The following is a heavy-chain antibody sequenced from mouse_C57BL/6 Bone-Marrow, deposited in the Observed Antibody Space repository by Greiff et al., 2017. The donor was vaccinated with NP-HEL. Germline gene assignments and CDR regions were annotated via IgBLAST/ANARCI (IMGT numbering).Heavy chain of an antibody. D-gene: IGHD1-1*01. CDR1: GYTFTSYW. V-gene: IGHV1-55*01. J-gene: IGHJ1*03. Sequence: QVQLQQPGAELVKPGASVKMSCKASGYTFTSYWITWVKQRPGQGLEWIGDIYPGSGSTNYNEKFKSKATLTVDTSSSTAYMQLSSLTSEDSAVYYGAREGLLLRDLHWYFDVWGTGTTVTVSS. CDR3: AREGLLLRDLHWYFDV. CDR2: IYPGSGST.